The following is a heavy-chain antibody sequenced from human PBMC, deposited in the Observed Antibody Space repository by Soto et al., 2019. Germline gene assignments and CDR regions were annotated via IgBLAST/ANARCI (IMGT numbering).Heavy chain of an antibody. Sequence: QVHLVESGEGVVQPGRSLRLSCAASGFTFSSYAMHWVRQAPGKGLEWVAVISNDGTNKNFADSVKGRFTISRDNSKNTLYLQMNSLRAEDTAVYYCARPVPSHYGDYPDYWGQGTLVTVSS. CDR1: GFTFSSYA. V-gene: IGHV3-30-3*01. CDR3: ARPVPSHYGDYPDY. J-gene: IGHJ4*02. CDR2: ISNDGTNK. D-gene: IGHD4-17*01.